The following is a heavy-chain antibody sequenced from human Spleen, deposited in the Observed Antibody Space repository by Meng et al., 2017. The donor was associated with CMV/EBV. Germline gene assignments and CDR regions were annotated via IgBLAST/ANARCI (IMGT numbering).Heavy chain of an antibody. CDR3: ARAGSWGQIDY. Sequence: SETLSLTCTVSGGSISSSSYYWGWIRQPPGKGLEWIGSIYYSGSTYYNPSLKSRVIISVDTSKNQFSLKLSSVTAADTAVYYCARAGSWGQIDYWGQGTLVTVSS. D-gene: IGHD7-27*01. J-gene: IGHJ4*02. CDR1: GGSISSSSYY. CDR2: IYYSGST. V-gene: IGHV4-39*07.